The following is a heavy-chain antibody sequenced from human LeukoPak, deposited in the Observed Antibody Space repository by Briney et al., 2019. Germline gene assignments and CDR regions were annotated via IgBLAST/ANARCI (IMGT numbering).Heavy chain of an antibody. Sequence: PGGSLGLSCAASGFTVSSNYINWVRQAPGKGLEWVSVTYSGGNTYYADSVKGRFTISRDNSKNTLYLQMNSLRAEDTAVYYCARDRSGDYAIYTFDIWGQGTMVTVSS. CDR3: ARDRSGDYAIYTFDI. CDR1: GFTVSSNY. J-gene: IGHJ3*02. D-gene: IGHD4-17*01. V-gene: IGHV3-53*01. CDR2: TYSGGNT.